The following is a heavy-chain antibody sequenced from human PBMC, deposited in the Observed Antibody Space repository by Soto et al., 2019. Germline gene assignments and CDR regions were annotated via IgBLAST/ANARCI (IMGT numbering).Heavy chain of an antibody. CDR3: VRRTFGYYDP. J-gene: IGHJ5*02. V-gene: IGHV1-18*01. D-gene: IGHD3-22*01. CDR2: ISAYIRNT. Sequence: ALVKVSCKASGYTFTCHVISWVRQAPWQGRGWRAWISAYIRNTYYAPYQQGRVTSTRDGSTSTVYLELRSLRFNDAAVYYSVRRTFGYYDPWVQGTRGTVSS. CDR1: GYTFTCHV.